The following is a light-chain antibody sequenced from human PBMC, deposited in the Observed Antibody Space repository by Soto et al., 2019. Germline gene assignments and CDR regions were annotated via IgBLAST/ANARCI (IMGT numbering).Light chain of an antibody. J-gene: IGKJ3*01. CDR2: TAS. V-gene: IGKV1-39*01. CDR3: QQTSAIPLT. CDR1: QSISNR. Sequence: DIQMTQSPPSLSAYVGDRVTITCRASQSISNRLNWYQHQPGKAPKLLIYTASSLERGVPSRFSGSGCGTDFTLTIDSLQPEDFATYYCQQTSAIPLTFGPGTTVDIK.